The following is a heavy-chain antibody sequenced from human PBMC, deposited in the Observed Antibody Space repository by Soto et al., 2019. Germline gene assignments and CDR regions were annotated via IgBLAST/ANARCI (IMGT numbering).Heavy chain of an antibody. V-gene: IGHV3-33*01. Sequence: VGSLRLSCAASGFTFSSYGMHWVRQAPGKGLEWVAVIWYDGSNKYYADSVKGRFTISRDNSKNTLYLQMNSLRAEDTAVYYCARDDDYGDYLDYWGQGTLVTVSS. D-gene: IGHD4-17*01. J-gene: IGHJ4*02. CDR2: IWYDGSNK. CDR1: GFTFSSYG. CDR3: ARDDDYGDYLDY.